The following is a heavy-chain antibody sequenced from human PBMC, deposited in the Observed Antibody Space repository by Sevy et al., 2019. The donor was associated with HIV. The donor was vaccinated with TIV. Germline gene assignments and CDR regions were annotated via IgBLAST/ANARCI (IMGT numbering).Heavy chain of an antibody. D-gene: IGHD6-19*01. J-gene: IGHJ4*02. Sequence: ASVKVSCKTSGYTFTGYYIHWVRQAPGQGLEWMGWINPNSGGTYYSQTFQGRVTMTRDTPISTAYMELSSLRSDDTAVYYCAKYSSGWYYFDYWGQGTLVTVSS. CDR1: GYTFTGYY. V-gene: IGHV1-2*02. CDR2: INPNSGGT. CDR3: AKYSSGWYYFDY.